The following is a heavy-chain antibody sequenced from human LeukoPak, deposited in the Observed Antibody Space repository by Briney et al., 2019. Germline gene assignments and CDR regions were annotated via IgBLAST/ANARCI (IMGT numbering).Heavy chain of an antibody. D-gene: IGHD5-24*01. CDR3: ARDRSRDAYNPQRGLDY. CDR2: IGGSGSSK. CDR1: GFSFSNYE. J-gene: IGHJ4*02. V-gene: IGHV3-48*03. Sequence: PGGSLRLSCAASGFSFSNYEMNWVRQAPGKGLEWVAYIGGSGSSKYYADSVKGRFTISRDNAKNSLYLQMNSLRDDDTAVYYCARDRSRDAYNPQRGLDYWGQGALVTVSP.